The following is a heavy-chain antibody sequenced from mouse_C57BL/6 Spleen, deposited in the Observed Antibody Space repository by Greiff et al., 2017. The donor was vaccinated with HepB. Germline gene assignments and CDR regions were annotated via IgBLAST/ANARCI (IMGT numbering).Heavy chain of an antibody. V-gene: IGHV3-6*01. Sequence: VQLQQSGPGLVKPSQSLSLTCSVTGYSITSGYYWNWIRQFPGNKLEWMGYISYDGSNNYNPSLKNLISITRDTSKNQFFLKLNSVTTEDTATYYCARDRGYSNYDYAMDYWGQGTSVTVSS. CDR1: GYSITSGYY. J-gene: IGHJ4*01. D-gene: IGHD2-5*01. CDR3: ARDRGYSNYDYAMDY. CDR2: ISYDGSN.